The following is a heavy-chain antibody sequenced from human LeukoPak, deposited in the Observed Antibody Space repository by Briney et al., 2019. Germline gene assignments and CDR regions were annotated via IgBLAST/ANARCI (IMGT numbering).Heavy chain of an antibody. Sequence: PSETLSLTCTVSGGSISSSSYYWGWIRQPPGKGLEWLGNIYYDTSTYYNPSLKSRVTISVDTSKNQFSLKLSSVTAADTAVYYCARDPDSSSSLYYYYYMDVWGKGTTVTVSS. CDR1: GGSISSSSYY. CDR2: IYYDTST. CDR3: ARDPDSSSSLYYYYYMDV. D-gene: IGHD6-6*01. J-gene: IGHJ6*03. V-gene: IGHV4-39*07.